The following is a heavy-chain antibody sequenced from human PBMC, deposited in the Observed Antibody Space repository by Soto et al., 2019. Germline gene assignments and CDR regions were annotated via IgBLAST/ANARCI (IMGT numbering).Heavy chain of an antibody. CDR2: ISGSGGST. J-gene: IGHJ5*02. V-gene: IGHV3-23*01. D-gene: IGHD3-10*01. CDR3: AKEGVTMVRGVRGWFDP. Sequence: EVQLLESGGGLVQPGGSLRLSCAASGFTFSSYAMSWVRQAPGKGLAWVSAISGSGGSTYYADSVKGRFTISRDNSKNTLYLQMNSLRAEDTAVYYCAKEGVTMVRGVRGWFDPWGQGTLVTVSS. CDR1: GFTFSSYA.